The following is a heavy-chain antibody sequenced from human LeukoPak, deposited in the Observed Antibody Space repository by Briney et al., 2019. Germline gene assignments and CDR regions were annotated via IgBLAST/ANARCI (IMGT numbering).Heavy chain of an antibody. D-gene: IGHD1-26*01. CDR3: ARAPKFRLVGVPKGPFDP. V-gene: IGHV3-21*04. CDR1: RFTFSSYS. CDR2: IGSSSSYI. Sequence: GGSLRLSCAASRFTFSSYSMNWVRQAPGKGLEWVSSIGSSSSYIYYADSVKGRFTISRDNAKNSLYLQMNNLRAEDTAVYYCARAPKFRLVGVPKGPFDPWGQGTLVTVSS. J-gene: IGHJ5*02.